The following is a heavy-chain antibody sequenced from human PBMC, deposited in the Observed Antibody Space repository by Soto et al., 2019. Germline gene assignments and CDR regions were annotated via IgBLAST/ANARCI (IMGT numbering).Heavy chain of an antibody. J-gene: IGHJ4*02. V-gene: IGHV4-59*02. CDR2: ICYSGSS. D-gene: IGHD2-21*02. Sequence: SETLSLTCTVSGGSVNSYYWSWIRQPPGKGLEWIGYICYSGSSKSNPSLKRRVTMSVDMSKNQFSLRLTAVTAADTAVYYCARVFPSYCGGDCSYFDSWGQGTLVTVSS. CDR3: ARVFPSYCGGDCSYFDS. CDR1: GGSVNSYY.